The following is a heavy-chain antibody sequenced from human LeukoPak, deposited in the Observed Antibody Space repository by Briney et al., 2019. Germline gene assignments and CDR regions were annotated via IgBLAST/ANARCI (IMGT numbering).Heavy chain of an antibody. D-gene: IGHD1-1*01. V-gene: IGHV3-53*01. CDR1: GFTVSGHP. J-gene: IGHJ6*02. CDR2: IYRGGNT. CDR3: AKDAARTTGTTALYYYGMDV. Sequence: GGSLRLSCAASGFTVSGHPMSWVRQAPGKGLEWVSVIYRGGNTYYADSVKGRFTISRDNSKNTLYLQINSLRVEDTAVYYCAKDAARTTGTTALYYYGMDVWGQGTTVTVSS.